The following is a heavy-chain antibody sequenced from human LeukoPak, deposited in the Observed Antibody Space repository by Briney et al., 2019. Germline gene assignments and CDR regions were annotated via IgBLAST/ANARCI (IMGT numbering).Heavy chain of an antibody. J-gene: IGHJ6*03. Sequence: SETLSLTCAVYGGSFSGYYWNWIRQPPGKGLEWIGSIYYSGSTYYNPSLKSRVTISVDTSKNQFSLKLSSVTAADTAVYYCASGSYGIYYYYMDVWGKGTTVTVSS. CDR1: GGSFSGYY. CDR2: IYYSGST. CDR3: ASGSYGIYYYYMDV. D-gene: IGHD1-26*01. V-gene: IGHV4-34*01.